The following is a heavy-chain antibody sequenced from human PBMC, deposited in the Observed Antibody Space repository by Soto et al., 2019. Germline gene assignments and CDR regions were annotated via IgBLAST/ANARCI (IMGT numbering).Heavy chain of an antibody. CDR1: GYTFSSYA. J-gene: IGHJ4*02. Sequence: SVKVSCKASGYTFSSYAISWVRQAPGQGLEWMGGIIPIFGTANYAQKFQGRVTITADESTSTAYMELSSLRSEDTAVYYCARGRHIDSSGSWLGWRQGTLVTVSS. CDR2: IIPIFGTA. D-gene: IGHD3-22*01. V-gene: IGHV1-69*13. CDR3: ARGRHIDSSGSWLG.